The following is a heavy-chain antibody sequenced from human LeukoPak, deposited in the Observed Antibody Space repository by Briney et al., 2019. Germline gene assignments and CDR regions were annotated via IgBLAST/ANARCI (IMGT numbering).Heavy chain of an antibody. CDR2: MSYSGST. D-gene: IGHD5-24*01. J-gene: IGHJ4*02. V-gene: IGHV4-59*01. CDR1: GGSISTYY. CDR3: ARVRDGYKPLFDY. Sequence: SETLSLTCTVSGGSISTYYWSWIRQPPGKGLEWIGCMSYSGSTNYNPSLKSRVTISVDTSKNQFSLKLSSVTAADTAVYYCARVRDGYKPLFDYWGQGTLVTVSS.